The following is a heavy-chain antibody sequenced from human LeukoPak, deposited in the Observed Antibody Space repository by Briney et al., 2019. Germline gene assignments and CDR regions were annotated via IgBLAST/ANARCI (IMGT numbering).Heavy chain of an antibody. J-gene: IGHJ4*02. Sequence: GGSLRLSCAASGFTVSSHYMSWVRQAPGKGLEWVSVIYDGGSTYYADSVKGRFTISRDNSRNTVYLQMNSLRAEDTAVYCCARRYHGLDYWGQGTLVTVSS. CDR1: GFTVSSHY. CDR3: ARRYHGLDY. V-gene: IGHV3-53*01. CDR2: IYDGGST. D-gene: IGHD2-2*01.